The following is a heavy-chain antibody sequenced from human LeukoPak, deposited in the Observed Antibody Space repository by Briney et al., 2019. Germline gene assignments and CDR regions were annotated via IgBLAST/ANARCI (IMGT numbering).Heavy chain of an antibody. V-gene: IGHV4-39*07. CDR3: ARAVLFRAPNWFDP. CDR2: IYYSGSA. D-gene: IGHD3-10*01. Sequence: PSETLSLTCTVSGGSISSSSYYWGWIRQPPGKGLEWIGSIYYSGSAYYNPSLKSRVTISVDTSKNQFSLKLSSVTAADTAVYYCARAVLFRAPNWFDPWGQGTLVTVSS. J-gene: IGHJ5*02. CDR1: GGSISSSSYY.